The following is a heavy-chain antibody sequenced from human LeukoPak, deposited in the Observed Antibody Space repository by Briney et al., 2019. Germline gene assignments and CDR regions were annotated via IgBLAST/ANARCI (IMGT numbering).Heavy chain of an antibody. CDR1: GGSISSSSYY. CDR3: ARREGYWTVMTEV. D-gene: IGHD4-17*01. CDR2: IYYSGST. V-gene: IGHV4-39*01. J-gene: IGHJ4*02. Sequence: PSETLSLTCTVSGGSISSSSYYWGWIRQPPGKGLEWIGSIYYSGSTYYDPSLKSRVTISVDTSKNQFSLKLSSVTAADTAVYYCARREGYWTVMTEVWGQGTLVTVSS.